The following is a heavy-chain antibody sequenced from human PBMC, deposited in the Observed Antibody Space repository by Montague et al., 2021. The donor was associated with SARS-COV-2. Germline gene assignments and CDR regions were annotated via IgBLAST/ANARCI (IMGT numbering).Heavy chain of an antibody. J-gene: IGHJ6*02. V-gene: IGHV4-39*01. Sequence: SETLSLTCTVSGGSISSSSYYWGWIRQPPGKGLVWIGSIYYSGSTYYNPSLKSRVTISVDTSKNQFSLKLSSVTAADTAVYYCAIEVGAMVYYYGMDVWGQGTTVTVSS. D-gene: IGHD1-26*01. CDR1: GGSISSSSYY. CDR2: IYYSGST. CDR3: AIEVGAMVYYYGMDV.